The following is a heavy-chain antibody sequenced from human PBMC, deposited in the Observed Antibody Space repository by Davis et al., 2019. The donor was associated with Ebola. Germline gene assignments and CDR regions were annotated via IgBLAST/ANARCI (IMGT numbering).Heavy chain of an antibody. V-gene: IGHV1-46*03. Sequence: ASVKVPCKASGYTFNTYDINWVRQAPGQGLEWMGMINPNDGRTIYAQKFQGRVTVTRDTSTTTVYMDLSSLRSEDTALYYCTTPGGQDSGYDVFDIWGQGTMVTVSS. CDR2: INPNDGRT. CDR1: GYTFNTYD. D-gene: IGHD5-12*01. CDR3: TTPGGQDSGYDVFDI. J-gene: IGHJ3*02.